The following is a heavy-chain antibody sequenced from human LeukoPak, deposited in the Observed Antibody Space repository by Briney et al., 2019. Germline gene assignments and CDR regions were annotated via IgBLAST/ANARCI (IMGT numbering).Heavy chain of an antibody. CDR1: GFTFSSYA. Sequence: GGSLRLSCAASGFTFSSYAMSWVRQAPGKGLEWVSAISGSGGSTYYADSVKGRFTISRDKSKNTLYLQMNSLRAEDTAVYFCARVASLYDILTYFDYWGQGTLVTVSS. V-gene: IGHV3-23*01. D-gene: IGHD3-9*01. CDR2: ISGSGGST. CDR3: ARVASLYDILTYFDY. J-gene: IGHJ4*02.